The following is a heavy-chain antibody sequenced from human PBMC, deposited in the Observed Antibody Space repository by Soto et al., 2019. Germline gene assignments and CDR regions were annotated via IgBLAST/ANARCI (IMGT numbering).Heavy chain of an antibody. CDR3: AREGGYCSGGSCFDY. D-gene: IGHD2-15*01. V-gene: IGHV1-2*04. J-gene: IGHJ4*02. Sequence: QVQLVQSGAEVKKPGASVKVSCKASGDTFIGYYMHWVRQAPGQRLEWMGWINPNSGDTKYAQKFQGWVTMTRDTSVSTAYMERSRLKSDDTAVYYCAREGGYCSGGSCFDYWGQGTLVTVSS. CDR2: INPNSGDT. CDR1: GDTFIGYY.